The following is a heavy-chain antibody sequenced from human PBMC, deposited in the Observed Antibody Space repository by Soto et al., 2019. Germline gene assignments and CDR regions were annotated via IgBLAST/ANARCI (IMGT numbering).Heavy chain of an antibody. Sequence: SETLSLTCSVSGGSITSHYCSWFRQPPGKGLEWIGYIHHSGSTSYNPSLKSRVTMSVDTSKNQFSLKVSSVTAADTALYYCARLGFEYDTSTPYYNVLHYYGVDVWGQGTTVTVSS. CDR2: IHHSGST. CDR1: GGSITSHY. V-gene: IGHV4-59*08. CDR3: ARLGFEYDTSTPYYNVLHYYGVDV. D-gene: IGHD3-9*01. J-gene: IGHJ6*02.